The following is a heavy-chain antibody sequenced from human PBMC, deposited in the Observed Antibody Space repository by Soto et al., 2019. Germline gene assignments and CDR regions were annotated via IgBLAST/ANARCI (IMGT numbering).Heavy chain of an antibody. D-gene: IGHD6-19*01. J-gene: IGHJ5*02. CDR2: IYYSGST. Sequence: SETLSLTCTDSGGSISSGGYYWSWIRQHPGKGLEWIGYIYYSGSTYYNPSLKSRVTISVDTSKNQFSLKLSSVTAADTAVYYSARERYSSGWYFNWLDPWGQGTLVTISS. CDR1: GGSISSGGYY. V-gene: IGHV4-31*03. CDR3: ARERYSSGWYFNWLDP.